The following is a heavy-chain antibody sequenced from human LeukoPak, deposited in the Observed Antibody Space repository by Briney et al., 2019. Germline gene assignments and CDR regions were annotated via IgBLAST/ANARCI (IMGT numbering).Heavy chain of an antibody. V-gene: IGHV3-30*04. D-gene: IGHD1-26*01. CDR3: ARAGGGSLSNYMDV. CDR2: ISYDGSNK. J-gene: IGHJ6*03. Sequence: GGSLRLSCAASGFTFSSYAMHWVRQAPGKGLEWVAVISYDGSNKYYADSVKRRFTISRDNSKNTLYLQMNSLRAEDTAVYYCARAGGGSLSNYMDVWGKGTTITVSS. CDR1: GFTFSSYA.